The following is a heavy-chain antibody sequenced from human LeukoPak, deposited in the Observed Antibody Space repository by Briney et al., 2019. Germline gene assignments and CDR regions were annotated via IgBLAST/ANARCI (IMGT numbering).Heavy chain of an antibody. CDR2: ISYDGSNK. CDR1: GFTFSSYG. J-gene: IGHJ4*02. V-gene: IGHV3-30*18. CDR3: AKDGEAVVTPWYYFDY. D-gene: IGHD4-23*01. Sequence: GGSLRLSCAASGFTFSSYGMHWVRQAPGKGLEWVAVISYDGSNKYYADSVKGRFTIPRDNSKNTLYLQMNSLRAEDTAVYYCAKDGEAVVTPWYYFDYWGQGTLVTVSS.